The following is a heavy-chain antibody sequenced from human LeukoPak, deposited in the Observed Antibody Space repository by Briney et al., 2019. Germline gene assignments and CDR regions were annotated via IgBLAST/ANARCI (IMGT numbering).Heavy chain of an antibody. D-gene: IGHD2-21*01. CDR2: IIPIFGTA. CDR1: GGTFSSYA. J-gene: IGHJ5*02. CDR3: ARDMVVDTWVWFDP. Sequence: ASVKVSCKASGGTFSSYAISWVRQAPGQGLEWMGGIIPIFGTANYAQKFQGRVTITADESTSTAYMELSSLRSEDTAVYYCARDMVVDTWVWFDPWGQGTLVTVSS. V-gene: IGHV1-69*13.